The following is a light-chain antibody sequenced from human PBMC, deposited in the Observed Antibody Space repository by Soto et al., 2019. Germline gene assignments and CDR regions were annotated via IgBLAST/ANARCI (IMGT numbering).Light chain of an antibody. Sequence: QSALTQPASVSGSPGRSVTISCTGSSSDVGDFNYVSWYQHLPGRAPKLIIYDVTNRPSGISYRFSASKSGRTASLTISGLGGEDEAEDDCSSYSSSSTHVVFGGGTKLTVL. CDR2: DVT. V-gene: IGLV2-14*03. CDR3: SSYSSSSTHVV. J-gene: IGLJ2*01. CDR1: SSDVGDFNY.